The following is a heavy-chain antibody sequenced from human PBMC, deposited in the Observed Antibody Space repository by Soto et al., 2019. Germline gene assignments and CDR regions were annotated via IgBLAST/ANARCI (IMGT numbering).Heavy chain of an antibody. D-gene: IGHD1-26*01. CDR1: GGSISSSNW. CDR2: IYHSGST. J-gene: IGHJ6*02. CDR3: AREDGATRYYYGMDV. Sequence: SETLSLTCAVSGGSISSSNWWSWVRQPPGKGLEWIGEIYHSGSTNYNPSLKSRVTISVDKSKNQFSLKLSSVTAADTAMYYCAREDGATRYYYGMDVWGQGTTVTVS. V-gene: IGHV4-4*02.